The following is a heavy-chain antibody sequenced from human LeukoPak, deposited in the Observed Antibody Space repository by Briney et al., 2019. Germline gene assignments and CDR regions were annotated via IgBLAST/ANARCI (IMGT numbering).Heavy chain of an antibody. V-gene: IGHV4-4*02. D-gene: IGHD2-15*01. CDR2: IYHSGST. CDR3: ARGRRSGEVAFDY. Sequence: SETLSLTCAVSGGSISSSNWWSWVRQPPGKGLEWIGSIYHSGSTYYNPSLKSRVTISVDTSKNQFSLKLSSVTAADTAVYYCARGRRSGEVAFDYWGQGTLVTVSS. CDR1: GGSISSSNW. J-gene: IGHJ4*02.